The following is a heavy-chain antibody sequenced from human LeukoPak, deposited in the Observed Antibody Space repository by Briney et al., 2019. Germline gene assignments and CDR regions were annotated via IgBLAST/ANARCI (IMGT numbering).Heavy chain of an antibody. D-gene: IGHD3-10*01. CDR3: AKDHAGSGRAFEY. Sequence: TGGSLRLSCATSGFTFRTSGVHCVRQAPGKGLEWVALMSSDGINTYYADSVKGRFTVSRDSSKDILYLQMNSLRADDTAIYYCAKDHAGSGRAFEYWGQGTLVTVSS. J-gene: IGHJ4*02. CDR2: MSSDGINT. CDR1: GFTFRTSG. V-gene: IGHV3-30*04.